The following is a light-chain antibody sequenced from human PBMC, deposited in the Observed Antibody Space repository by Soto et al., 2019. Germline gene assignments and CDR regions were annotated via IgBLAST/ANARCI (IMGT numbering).Light chain of an antibody. CDR2: GAS. V-gene: IGKV3-20*01. J-gene: IGKJ2*01. CDR3: LRYGDSPPAYT. Sequence: ENVLTQSPGTVSLSPGERATLSCRASQSVSSRNLAWYRQKPGQAPSLLIFGASNRATGIPDRFSGSGSGTDFTRTISRLEPEDCAVYYCLRYGDSPPAYTFGQGTKLEIK. CDR1: QSVSSRN.